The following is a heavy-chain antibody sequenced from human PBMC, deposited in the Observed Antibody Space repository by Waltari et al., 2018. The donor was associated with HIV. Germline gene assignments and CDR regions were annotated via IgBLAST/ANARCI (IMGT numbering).Heavy chain of an antibody. V-gene: IGHV3-33*01. CDR2: IWDDGSTK. J-gene: IGHJ6*02. CDR1: GFSFSNYG. Sequence: QEQLVESGGGVVQPGRSLRLSCAASGFSFSNYGMHWVRQAPGKGLEWVAIIWDDGSTKDYADSVKGRFTISRDNSKNTLYLQMNSLRVEDTAVYYCARDRLATGSGGMDVWGQGTTVTVSS. D-gene: IGHD1-26*01. CDR3: ARDRLATGSGGMDV.